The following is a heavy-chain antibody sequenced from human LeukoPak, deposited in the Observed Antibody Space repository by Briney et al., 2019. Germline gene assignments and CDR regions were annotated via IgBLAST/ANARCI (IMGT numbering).Heavy chain of an antibody. D-gene: IGHD6-19*01. V-gene: IGHV4-34*01. Sequence: KPSETLSLTCAVYGGSFSGYYWSWIRQPPGKGLEWIGEINHSGSTNYNPPLKSRVTISVDTSKNQFSLNLTSVTAADTAVYYCARGPRVESYSSGRYVNYWGQGTLVTVSS. CDR2: INHSGST. CDR1: GGSFSGYY. CDR3: ARGPRVESYSSGRYVNY. J-gene: IGHJ4*02.